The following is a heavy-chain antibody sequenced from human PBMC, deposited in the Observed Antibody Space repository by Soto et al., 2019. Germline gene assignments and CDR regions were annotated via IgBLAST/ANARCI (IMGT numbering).Heavy chain of an antibody. D-gene: IGHD3-3*01. CDR3: ATTPPFYDFWSGSAEYFQH. Sequence: SETLSLTCTVSGGSISSGGYYWSWIRQHPGKGLEWIGYIYYSGSTYYNPSLKSRVTISVDTSKNQFSLKLSSVTAADTAVYYCATTPPFYDFWSGSAEYFQHWGQGTLVTVSS. J-gene: IGHJ1*01. V-gene: IGHV4-31*02. CDR2: IYYSGST. CDR1: GGSISSGGYY.